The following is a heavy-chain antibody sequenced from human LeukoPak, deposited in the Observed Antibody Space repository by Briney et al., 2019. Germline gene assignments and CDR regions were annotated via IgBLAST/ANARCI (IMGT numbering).Heavy chain of an antibody. Sequence: GRSLRLSCAASGFTFSDYYMAWIRQAPGKGLEWLSSIGPNGGATYYAYSVKGRFTISRDNTKSSLYLQMTSLKARDTAVYYCSRRLFLAGSFFDSGGQGTLVTVSS. V-gene: IGHV3-11*04. J-gene: IGHJ4*02. CDR3: SRRLFLAGSFFDS. CDR1: GFTFSDYY. CDR2: IGPNGGAT. D-gene: IGHD1-26*01.